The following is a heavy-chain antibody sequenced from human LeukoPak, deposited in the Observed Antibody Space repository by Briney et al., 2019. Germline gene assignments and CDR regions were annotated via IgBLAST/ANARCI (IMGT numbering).Heavy chain of an antibody. V-gene: IGHV4-38-2*01. Sequence: SETLSLTCAVSGYSISSGYYWGWIRQPPGKGVEWIGSIYHSGSTNYNPSLKSRVTISVDTSKNQFSLTLSSVTAADTAMCYCARGRGITMVRGVIGPGYYYMDVWGKGTTVTVS. CDR3: ARGRGITMVRGVIGPGYYYMDV. CDR1: GYSISSGYY. J-gene: IGHJ6*03. CDR2: IYHSGST. D-gene: IGHD3-10*01.